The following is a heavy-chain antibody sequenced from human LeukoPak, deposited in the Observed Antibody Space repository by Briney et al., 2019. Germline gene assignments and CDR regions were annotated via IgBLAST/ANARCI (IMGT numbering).Heavy chain of an antibody. CDR3: ARHKPSGTYPLDY. D-gene: IGHD3-10*01. CDR2: MYYGGNT. J-gene: IGHJ4*02. V-gene: IGHV4-59*08. CDR1: GGSISGYF. Sequence: PSETLSLTCTVSGGSISGYFWSWIRQPPGKGLEWIAYMYYGGNTSYNPSLKSRVTISIDTSKNQFSLRLTSVTAADTAIYYCARHKPSGTYPLDYWGQGTLVTVSS.